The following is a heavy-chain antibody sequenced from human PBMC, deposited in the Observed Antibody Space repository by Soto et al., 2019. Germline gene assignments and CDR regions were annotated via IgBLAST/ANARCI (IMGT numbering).Heavy chain of an antibody. J-gene: IGHJ6*02. CDR3: ARGNSGSYFSYYYYYGMDV. D-gene: IGHD1-26*01. CDR2: INPSGGST. Sequence: ASVKVSCKASGYTFTSYYMHWVRQAPGQGLEWMGIINPSGGSTSYAQKFQGRVTMTRDTSTSTVYMELSSLRSEDAAVYYCARGNSGSYFSYYYYYGMDVWGQGTTVTVSS. CDR1: GYTFTSYY. V-gene: IGHV1-46*01.